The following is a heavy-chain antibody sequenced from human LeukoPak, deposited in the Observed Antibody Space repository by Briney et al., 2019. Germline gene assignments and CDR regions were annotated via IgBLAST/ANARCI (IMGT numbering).Heavy chain of an antibody. D-gene: IGHD4-17*01. J-gene: IGHJ4*02. CDR1: GGSFSGYY. Sequence: SETLSLTCAVYGGSFSGYYWSWIRQPPGKGLEWIGEINHSGSTNYNPSLKSRVTISVDTSKNQSSLKLSSVTAADTAVYYCARALYGDYLYFDYWGQGTLVTVSS. CDR2: INHSGST. V-gene: IGHV4-34*01. CDR3: ARALYGDYLYFDY.